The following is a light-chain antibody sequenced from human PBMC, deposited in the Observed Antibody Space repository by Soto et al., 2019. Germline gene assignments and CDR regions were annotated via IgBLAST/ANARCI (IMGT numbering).Light chain of an antibody. Sequence: EVVLTQSPDTLSLSPGETATLSCRASQSVDRYVAWYQQKVGQAPRLLIYGASTRATGIPERFSGSGSGTDFTLTISRLEPEDFAVYYCQQRSNWPITFGQGTRLEIK. J-gene: IGKJ5*01. CDR2: GAS. CDR1: QSVDRY. V-gene: IGKV3D-20*02. CDR3: QQRSNWPIT.